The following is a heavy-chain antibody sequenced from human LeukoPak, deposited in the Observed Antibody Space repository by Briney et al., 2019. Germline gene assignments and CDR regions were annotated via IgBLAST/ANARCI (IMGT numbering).Heavy chain of an antibody. CDR3: ARHTEGNWNYVYFDY. CDR2: IDPSDSYT. V-gene: IGHV5-10-1*01. CDR1: GYSFTSYW. Sequence: GESLKISCKGSGYSFTSYWISWVRQMPGKGLEWMGRIDPSDSYTNYSPSFQGHVTISADKSISTAYLQWSSLKASDTAMYYCARHTEGNWNYVYFDYWGQGTLVTVSS. D-gene: IGHD1-7*01. J-gene: IGHJ4*02.